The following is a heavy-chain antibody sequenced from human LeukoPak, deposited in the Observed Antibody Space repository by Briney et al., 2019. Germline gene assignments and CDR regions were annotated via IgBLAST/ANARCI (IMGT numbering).Heavy chain of an antibody. CDR3: ARGPTVVRNNWFDP. CDR2: ISYDGGNK. J-gene: IGHJ5*02. V-gene: IGHV3-33*05. D-gene: IGHD4-23*01. CDR1: GFSISNYG. Sequence: GGTLRLSCAASGFSISNYGMHWVRQAPGKGREGVALISYDGGNKYYADPVRVRFTVARDNGKTSLYLQMKSLRAEDTAVCYCARGPTVVRNNWFDPWGQGTLVTVSS.